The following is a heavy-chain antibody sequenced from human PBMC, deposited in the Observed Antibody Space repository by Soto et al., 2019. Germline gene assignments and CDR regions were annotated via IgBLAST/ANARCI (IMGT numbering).Heavy chain of an antibody. CDR1: GGSIGTSAYY. CDR3: SRRAPEGFDP. Sequence: SETLSLTCAVSGGSIGTSAYYWGWIRQAPGKGLEWIGSINHSGNTYLSPSLKDRVTMSVDTSKNSFSLKLRSATAVDTGLYYCSRRAPEGFDPWGQGTLVTVSS. CDR2: INHSGNT. V-gene: IGHV4-39*01. J-gene: IGHJ5*02.